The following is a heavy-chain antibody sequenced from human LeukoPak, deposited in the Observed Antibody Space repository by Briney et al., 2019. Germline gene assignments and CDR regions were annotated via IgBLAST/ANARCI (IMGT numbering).Heavy chain of an antibody. CDR2: INHSGST. V-gene: IGHV4-34*01. CDR1: GGSFSGYY. Sequence: SETLSLTCAIYGGSFSGYYWSWIRQPPGKGLEWIGEINHSGSTNYNPSLKSRVTISVDTSKNQFSLKLSSVTAADTAVYYCARSIVVVPAATGRWFDPWGQGTLVTVSS. D-gene: IGHD2-2*01. J-gene: IGHJ5*02. CDR3: ARSIVVVPAATGRWFDP.